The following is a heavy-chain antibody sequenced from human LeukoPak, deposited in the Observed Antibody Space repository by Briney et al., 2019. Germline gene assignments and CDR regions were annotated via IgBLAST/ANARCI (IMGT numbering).Heavy chain of an antibody. CDR2: ISGRGGST. J-gene: IGHJ4*02. D-gene: IGHD6-19*01. Sequence: GGSLRLSCAASGFTFSSYSMNWVRQAPGKGLEWVSAISGRGGSTYYADSVKGRFTISRDNPKNTLYLQMSSLRVEDTAVYYCAKDKANGIELAGILDYWGQGTLVTVSS. CDR1: GFTFSSYS. V-gene: IGHV3-23*01. CDR3: AKDKANGIELAGILDY.